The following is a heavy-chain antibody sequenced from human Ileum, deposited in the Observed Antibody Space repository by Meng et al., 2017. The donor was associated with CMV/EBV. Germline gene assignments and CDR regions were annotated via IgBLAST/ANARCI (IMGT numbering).Heavy chain of an antibody. CDR1: GASISSGDYS. V-gene: IGHV4-30-4*08. D-gene: IGHD6-13*01. Sequence: GQLQESGPGLVKHPETFSLTCPVSGASISSGDYSWTWIRQPPGKGLEWIGYIYYTGATYYRPSLESRIVISSDTSKNHFSLTLTSVTAADTAVYFCARAKQAAENFDSWGQGTLVTVSS. J-gene: IGHJ4*02. CDR2: IYYTGAT. CDR3: ARAKQAAENFDS.